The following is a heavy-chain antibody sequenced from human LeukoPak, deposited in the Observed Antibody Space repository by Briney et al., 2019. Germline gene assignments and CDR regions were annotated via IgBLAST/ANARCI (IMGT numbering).Heavy chain of an antibody. CDR2: IRNRAHSYTT. CDR3: VRVRHGDYLDP. CDR1: GFAFSESY. J-gene: IGHJ5*02. Sequence: PGGSLRLSCGASGFAFSESYMDWVRQAPGKGLQWVGRIRNRAHSYTTAYAASVKGRFTISRHDSKHSLFLQMNTLKPEDTAVYYCVRVRHGDYLDPGRLGTLVTVS. V-gene: IGHV3-72*01. D-gene: IGHD4-17*01.